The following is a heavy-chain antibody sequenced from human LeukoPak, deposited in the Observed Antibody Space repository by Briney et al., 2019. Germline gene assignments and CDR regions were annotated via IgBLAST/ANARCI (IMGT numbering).Heavy chain of an antibody. CDR2: INHSGST. CDR3: ASGYSGYNRIFDC. CDR1: GGSFSGYY. J-gene: IGHJ4*02. V-gene: IGHV4-34*01. Sequence: SETLSLTCAVYGGSFSGYYWSWIRQPPGKGLEWIGEINHSGSTNYNPSLKSRVTISVDTSKNQFSLKLSSVTAADTTVYYCASGYSGYNRIFDCWGQGTLVTVSS. D-gene: IGHD5-12*01.